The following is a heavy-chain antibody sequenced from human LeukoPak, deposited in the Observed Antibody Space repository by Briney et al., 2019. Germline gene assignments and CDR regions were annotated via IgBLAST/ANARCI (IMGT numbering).Heavy chain of an antibody. CDR1: GGSISGGGYY. CDR2: IYYSGST. V-gene: IGHV4-31*03. J-gene: IGHJ5*02. Sequence: SQTLSLTCTVSGGSISGGGYYWSWIRQHPGKGLEWIGYIYYSGSTYYNPSLKSRVTISVDTSKNQFSLKLSSVTAADTAVYYCASSSRYCSSTSCYTPWFDPWGQGTLVTVSS. CDR3: ASSSRYCSSTSCYTPWFDP. D-gene: IGHD2-2*02.